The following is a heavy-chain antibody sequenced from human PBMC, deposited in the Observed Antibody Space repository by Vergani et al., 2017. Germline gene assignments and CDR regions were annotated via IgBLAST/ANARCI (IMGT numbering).Heavy chain of an antibody. D-gene: IGHD3-22*01. CDR3: ARAKYYYDRSGMFDY. V-gene: IGHV1-2*02. Sequence: QVQLVQSGAEVKKPGASVKVSCKASGYPFTGYYMHWVRQDPGQGLEWMGWINPHSGGTNYAQTFQGRVTMTRDTSISTAYMELSRLRSDDTAVYYCARAKYYYDRSGMFDYWGQGTLVTVSS. CDR2: INPHSGGT. CDR1: GYPFTGYY. J-gene: IGHJ4*02.